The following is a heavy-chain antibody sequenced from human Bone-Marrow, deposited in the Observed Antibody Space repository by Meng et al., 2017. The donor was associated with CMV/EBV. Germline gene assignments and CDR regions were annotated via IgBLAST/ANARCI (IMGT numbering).Heavy chain of an antibody. CDR2: IYDKGST. CDR3: ARLPAAKHNWFDP. CDR1: GASISSYY. V-gene: IGHV4-59*01. Sequence: SETLSLTCTVSGASISSYYWSWIRQPPGKGPEWIGHIYDKGSTNYNPSLKSRVTISVDTSKNQFSLKLSSVTAADTAVYYCARLPAAKHNWFDPWGQGTLVTVSS. D-gene: IGHD2-2*01. J-gene: IGHJ5*02.